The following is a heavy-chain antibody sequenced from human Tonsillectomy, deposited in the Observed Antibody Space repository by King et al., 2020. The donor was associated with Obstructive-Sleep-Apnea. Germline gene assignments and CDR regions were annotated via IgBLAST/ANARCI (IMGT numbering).Heavy chain of an antibody. Sequence: QLVQSGGGVVQPGMSLRLSCAASGFTFSAYGMHWVRQAPGKGLEWVAVIWSDGINTYYVDSVKGRFTISRDISKNTLYLQMNSLRAEDTAVYYCARVYYYDSSGNSSYYNYYPMDVWGQGTTVTVSS. V-gene: IGHV3-33*01. CDR3: ARVYYYDSSGNSSYYNYYPMDV. J-gene: IGHJ6*02. CDR2: IWSDGINT. CDR1: GFTFSAYG. D-gene: IGHD3-22*01.